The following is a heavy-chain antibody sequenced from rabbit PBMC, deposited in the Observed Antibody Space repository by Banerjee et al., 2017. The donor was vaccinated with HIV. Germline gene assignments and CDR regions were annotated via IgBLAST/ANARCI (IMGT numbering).Heavy chain of an antibody. Sequence: QLLESRGGLVQPGGSLKLSCKASGFTLSSYYMNWVRQAPGKGLEWIGYIDPVFGITYYANWVNGRFSISRENAQNTVFLQMTSLTAADTATYFCARDGAGGSYFALWGQGTLVTDS. CDR2: IDPVFGIT. CDR3: ARDGAGGSYFAL. J-gene: IGHJ4*01. CDR1: GFTLSSYY. V-gene: IGHV1S7*01. D-gene: IGHD8-1*01.